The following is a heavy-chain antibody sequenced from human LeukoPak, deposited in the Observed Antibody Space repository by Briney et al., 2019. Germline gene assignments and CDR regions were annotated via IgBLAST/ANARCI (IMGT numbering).Heavy chain of an antibody. V-gene: IGHV3-48*03. D-gene: IGHD2-8*01. Sequence: PGGSLRLSCAASGFTFSSYEMNWVRQAPGKGLEWVSYISSSGNSIYYAGPVKGRFTVSRDNAESSLYLQMNSLRAEDTAVYYCARDRLGGRVYYDAFDIWGQGTMVTVSS. CDR2: ISSSGNSI. CDR1: GFTFSSYE. CDR3: ARDRLGGRVYYDAFDI. J-gene: IGHJ3*02.